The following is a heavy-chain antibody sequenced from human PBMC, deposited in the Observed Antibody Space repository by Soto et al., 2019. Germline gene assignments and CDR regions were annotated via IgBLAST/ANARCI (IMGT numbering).Heavy chain of an antibody. CDR3: ARGGAHAKSGSGIYQFGYGLDF. CDR2: ITHRGST. D-gene: IGHD1-26*01. V-gene: IGHV4-34*02. Sequence: QVQLQQWGAGLLKPSETLSLTCDVSGESFGGYEWGWIRQSPGKGLVWIGDITHRGSTNYNPSLKSRVTLSVDTSKRQFSLKLSSVTAEDTAVYYCARGGAHAKSGSGIYQFGYGLDFWGQGTTVTVSS. CDR1: GESFGGYE. J-gene: IGHJ6*02.